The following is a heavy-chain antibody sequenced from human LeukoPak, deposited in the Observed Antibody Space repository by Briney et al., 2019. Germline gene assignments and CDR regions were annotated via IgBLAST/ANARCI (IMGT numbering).Heavy chain of an antibody. CDR1: GFTFSSYW. J-gene: IGHJ4*02. Sequence: SGGSLRLSCAASGFTFSSYWMHWVRQAPGKGLVWVSRNTSDRSSTHYADSVKGRFTISRDNAKNTLDLQMNSLRAEDTAVYYCARTYYYDTSGYNYPFDYWGQGTLVTVSS. D-gene: IGHD3-22*01. CDR2: NTSDRSST. CDR3: ARTYYYDTSGYNYPFDY. V-gene: IGHV3-74*01.